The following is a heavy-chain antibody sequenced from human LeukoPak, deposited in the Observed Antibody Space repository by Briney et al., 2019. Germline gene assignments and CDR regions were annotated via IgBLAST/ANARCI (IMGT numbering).Heavy chain of an antibody. D-gene: IGHD6-13*01. J-gene: IGHJ5*02. Sequence: SQTLSLTCTVSGGSISSGSYYWSWIRQPPGKGLEWIGYIYYSGSTNYNPSLKSRVTISVDTSKNQFSLKLSSVTAADTAVYYCARDSGIAAAGRNWFDPWGQGTLVTVSS. V-gene: IGHV4-61*01. CDR2: IYYSGST. CDR3: ARDSGIAAAGRNWFDP. CDR1: GGSISSGSYY.